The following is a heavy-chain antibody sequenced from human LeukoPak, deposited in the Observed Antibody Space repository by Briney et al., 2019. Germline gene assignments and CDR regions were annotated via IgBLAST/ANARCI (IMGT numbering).Heavy chain of an antibody. CDR3: AREYLVAFDY. D-gene: IGHD5-12*01. CDR1: GFTFSSYG. V-gene: IGHV3-21*01. J-gene: IGHJ4*02. CDR2: ISSSGSYI. Sequence: GGSLRLSCAASGFTFSSYGMHWVRQAPGKGLEWVSSISSSGSYIYYADSVKGRFTISRDNAKNSLYLQMNSLRVEDTAVYYCAREYLVAFDYWGQGTLVTVSS.